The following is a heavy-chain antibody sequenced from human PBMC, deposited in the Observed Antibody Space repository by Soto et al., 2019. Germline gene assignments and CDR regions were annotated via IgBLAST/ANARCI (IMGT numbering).Heavy chain of an antibody. Sequence: LGESLKISCKGSGYSFTSYWIGWVRQMPGKGLEWMGIIYPGDSDTRYSPSFQGQVTISADKSISTAYLQWSSLKASDTAMYYCARRKYYYDSSGYLSPTAFDIWGQGTMVTVSS. D-gene: IGHD3-22*01. V-gene: IGHV5-51*01. CDR3: ARRKYYYDSSGYLSPTAFDI. J-gene: IGHJ3*02. CDR1: GYSFTSYW. CDR2: IYPGDSDT.